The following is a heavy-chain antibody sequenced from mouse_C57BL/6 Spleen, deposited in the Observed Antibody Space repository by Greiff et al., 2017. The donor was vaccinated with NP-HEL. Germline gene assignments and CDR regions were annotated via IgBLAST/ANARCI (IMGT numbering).Heavy chain of an antibody. CDR1: GYTFTSYW. CDR3: APDYGPLGGY. CDR2: INPSSGYT. J-gene: IGHJ2*01. Sequence: QVQLKQSGAELAKPGASVTLSCKASGYTFTSYWMHWVKQRPGQGLEWLGYINPSSGYTKYNQKFKDKATLTADKSSSTAYMQLSSLTYEDSVVYYCAPDYGPLGGYWGQGTTLTVSS. D-gene: IGHD1-1*01. V-gene: IGHV1-7*01.